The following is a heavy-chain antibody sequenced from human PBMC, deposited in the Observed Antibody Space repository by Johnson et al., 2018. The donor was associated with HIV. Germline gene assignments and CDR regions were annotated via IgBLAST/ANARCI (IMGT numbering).Heavy chain of an antibody. CDR2: ISANGGST. CDR3: AKETDSSGWFPRGDAFDI. D-gene: IGHD6-19*01. J-gene: IGHJ3*02. Sequence: VQLVESGGGLVQPGGSLRLSCAASGFTVSSNYMSWVRQAPGKGLEWVSAISANGGSTYYADSVQGRFTISRDNSKNTVFLRMHSMRAEDTAIYYCAKETDSSGWFPRGDAFDIWGQGTLVTVSS. V-gene: IGHV3-23*04. CDR1: GFTVSSNY.